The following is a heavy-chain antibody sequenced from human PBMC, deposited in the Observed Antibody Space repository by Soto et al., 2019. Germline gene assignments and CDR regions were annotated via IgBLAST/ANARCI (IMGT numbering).Heavy chain of an antibody. Sequence: EASVKVSCKASGYTFTSYGISWVRQAPGQGLEWMGWISAYNGNTNYAQKLQGRVTMTTDTSTSTAYMELRSLRSDDTAVYYCARVGGEAVTAPDYYYYGMDVWGQGTTVTVSS. V-gene: IGHV1-18*04. CDR1: GYTFTSYG. CDR3: ARVGGEAVTAPDYYYYGMDV. D-gene: IGHD2-21*02. CDR2: ISAYNGNT. J-gene: IGHJ6*02.